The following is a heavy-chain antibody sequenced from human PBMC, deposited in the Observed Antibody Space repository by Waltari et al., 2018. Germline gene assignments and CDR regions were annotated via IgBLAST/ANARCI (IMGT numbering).Heavy chain of an antibody. D-gene: IGHD6-6*01. Sequence: VQLQQWGAGLLKPSETLSLTCAVYGGSFSGYYWSWIRQPPGKGREWNGEINHCGSTTYNPSLKSRVTIAVDTSKNQFSLKLSSVTAADTAVYYCARRGRGAARPSWFDPWGQGTLVTVSS. CDR1: GGSFSGYY. CDR2: INHCGST. CDR3: ARRGRGAARPSWFDP. V-gene: IGHV4-34*01. J-gene: IGHJ5*02.